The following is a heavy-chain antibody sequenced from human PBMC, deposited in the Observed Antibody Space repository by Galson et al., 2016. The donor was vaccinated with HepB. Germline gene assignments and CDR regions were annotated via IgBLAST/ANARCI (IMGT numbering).Heavy chain of an antibody. V-gene: IGHV3-21*01. J-gene: IGHJ4*02. Sequence: SLRLSCAASGFTFSSYSMNWVRQAPGKGLEWVSSISNSSTYINYADSVKGRFTISRDNAKHSLYLQMNSLRAEDTAVYYCVRDEAAVEGGWWGLIDYWGQGTLVTVSS. CDR2: ISNSSTYI. D-gene: IGHD6-13*01. CDR3: VRDEAAVEGGWWGLIDY. CDR1: GFTFSSYS.